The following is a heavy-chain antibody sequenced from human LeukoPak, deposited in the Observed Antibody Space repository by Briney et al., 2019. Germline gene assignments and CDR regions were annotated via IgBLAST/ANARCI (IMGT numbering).Heavy chain of an antibody. J-gene: IGHJ5*02. CDR2: INPSGGST. CDR1: GYTFTSYY. V-gene: IGHV1-46*01. Sequence: ASVKVSCKASGYTFTSYYMHWVRQAPGQGLEWMGIINPSGGSTNYAQKLQGRVTMTTATSTSTAYMELRSLRSDDTAVYYCARDAKVVRFLEWTFSLNWFDPWGQGTLVTVSS. CDR3: ARDAKVVRFLEWTFSLNWFDP. D-gene: IGHD3-3*01.